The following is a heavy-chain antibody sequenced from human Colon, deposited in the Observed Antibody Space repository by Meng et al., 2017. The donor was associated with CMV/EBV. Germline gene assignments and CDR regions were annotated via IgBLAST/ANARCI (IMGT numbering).Heavy chain of an antibody. CDR1: GYTFSNYY. CDR2: INPSGGST. J-gene: IGHJ3*02. V-gene: IGHV1-46*03. CDR3: TRGYSGIDIYAFDI. Sequence: ASVKVSCKASGYTFSNYYMHWVRQAPGQGLEWMGIINPSGGSTSYAQKFQGRFTISRDDSRNLLYLQLSSLKTEDTAVYYCTRGYSGIDIYAFDIWGQGTLVTVSS. D-gene: IGHD1-26*01.